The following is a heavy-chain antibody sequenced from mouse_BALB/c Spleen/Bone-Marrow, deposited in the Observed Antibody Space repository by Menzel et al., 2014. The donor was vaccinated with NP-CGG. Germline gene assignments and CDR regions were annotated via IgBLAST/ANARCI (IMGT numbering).Heavy chain of an antibody. CDR2: IAPGSGNT. D-gene: IGHD2-4*01. J-gene: IGHJ4*01. CDR1: GYTFTSYW. V-gene: IGHV1S41*01. Sequence: DLVKPGASVKLSCKASGYTFTSYWINWIKQRPGQGLEWIGRIAPGSGNTYYNEMFKGKATLTVDTSSSTAYSQLSSLSSEDSPVYFCARSPMITESYAMVYWSQGPPVTVPS. CDR3: ARSPMITESYAMVY.